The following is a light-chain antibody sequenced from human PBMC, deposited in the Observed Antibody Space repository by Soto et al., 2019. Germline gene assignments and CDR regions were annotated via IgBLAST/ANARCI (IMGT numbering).Light chain of an antibody. CDR3: HQYNSWPWT. CDR2: GAS. Sequence: DIVLTQSPATLPLSPGERATLSCRASQSVSNNLAWYQKKPGQPPRLLIYGASTEATNIPTRFSGTGSGTDFTLTISSLRSEDFAVYYCHQYNSWPWTFGQGTKVEIK. J-gene: IGKJ1*01. V-gene: IGKV3-15*01. CDR1: QSVSNN.